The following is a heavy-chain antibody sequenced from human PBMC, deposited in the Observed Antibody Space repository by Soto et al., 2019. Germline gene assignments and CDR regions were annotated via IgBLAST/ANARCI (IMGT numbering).Heavy chain of an antibody. J-gene: IGHJ4*02. CDR3: AIGYYGRGDY. Sequence: QVQLQESGPGLVKPSETLSLTCSVSNGSISNYYWSWIRQPAGKGLEWIGRMYIGGNTNYNPSLKSRVTMSVDTSKNEFSLKIRSVTAADTAVYYCAIGYYGRGDYWGQGTLVTVSP. D-gene: IGHD3-10*01. CDR1: NGSISNYY. V-gene: IGHV4-4*07. CDR2: MYIGGNT.